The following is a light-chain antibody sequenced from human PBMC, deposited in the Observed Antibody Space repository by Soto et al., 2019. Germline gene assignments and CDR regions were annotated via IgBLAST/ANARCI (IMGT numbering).Light chain of an antibody. CDR3: LLYFGGPWV. Sequence: QAVVTQEPSVTVSPGGTVTLTCGSSAGVVTRDHYPNWFQQKPGQPPRALISTTTNRHSWTPARFSGSLLGDKAALTLSGVQLEDEADYYCLLYFGGPWVFGGGTKVTVL. V-gene: IGLV7-43*01. CDR1: AGVVTRDHY. J-gene: IGLJ3*02. CDR2: TTT.